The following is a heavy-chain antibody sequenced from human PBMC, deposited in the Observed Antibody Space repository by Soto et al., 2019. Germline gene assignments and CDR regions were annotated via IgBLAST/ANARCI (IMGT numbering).Heavy chain of an antibody. J-gene: IGHJ4*02. CDR3: AREVGEILTGYYIYFDY. V-gene: IGHV1-18*01. Sequence: QVQLVQSGAEVKKPGASVRVSCKASGYTFTSYGISWVRQAPGQGLEWMGWISGHNGNTNYAQKVQGRVTMTTDTSTSTAYMELRSLRSDDTAVYYCAREVGEILTGYYIYFDYWGQGTLVTVSS. D-gene: IGHD3-9*01. CDR2: ISGHNGNT. CDR1: GYTFTSYG.